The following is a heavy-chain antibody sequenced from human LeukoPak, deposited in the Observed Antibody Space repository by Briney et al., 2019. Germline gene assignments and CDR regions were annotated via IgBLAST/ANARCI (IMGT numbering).Heavy chain of an antibody. CDR2: IYYSGST. CDR1: GGSISSTNYY. D-gene: IGHD3-9*01. Sequence: PSQTLSLTCTVSGGSISSTNYYWGWIRQPPGKGLEWIGSIYYSGSTYYNPSLKSRVTISVDTSKNQFSLKLSSVTAADTAVYYCAVRYFDWSGFDYWGQGTLVTVSS. V-gene: IGHV4-39*01. CDR3: AVRYFDWSGFDY. J-gene: IGHJ4*02.